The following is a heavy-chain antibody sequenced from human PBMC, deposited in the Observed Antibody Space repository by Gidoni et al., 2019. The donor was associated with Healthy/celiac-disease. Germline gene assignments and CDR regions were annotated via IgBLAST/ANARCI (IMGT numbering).Heavy chain of an antibody. CDR1: GYTFTSSY. CDR3: ARDLMPGALYYDILTGYYTGSSYYYYGMDV. Sequence: QVQLVQSGAEVKTPGASVTVSCQASGYTFTSSYMHLVRQAPGHGLEWMGITNPSGGSTSSAQEFQGRVTMTRDTSTSTVYMELSSLRSEDTAVYYCARDLMPGALYYDILTGYYTGSSYYYYGMDVWGQGTTVTVSS. CDR2: TNPSGGST. D-gene: IGHD3-9*01. J-gene: IGHJ6*02. V-gene: IGHV1-46*01.